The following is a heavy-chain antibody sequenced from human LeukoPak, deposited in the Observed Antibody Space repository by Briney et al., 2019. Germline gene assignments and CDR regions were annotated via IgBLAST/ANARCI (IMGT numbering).Heavy chain of an antibody. V-gene: IGHV4-59*04. J-gene: IGHJ3*02. CDR3: AKSNGYGLVDI. CDR2: IFYSGGT. CDR1: GGSIKNYY. D-gene: IGHD3-10*01. Sequence: SETLSLTCTVSGGSIKNYYWGWIRQTPGKGLEWIGNIFYSGGTYYSPSLTSRVTISLDTSRNQFSLKLNSVTAADTAVYYCAKSNGYGLVDIWGQGTMVTVSS.